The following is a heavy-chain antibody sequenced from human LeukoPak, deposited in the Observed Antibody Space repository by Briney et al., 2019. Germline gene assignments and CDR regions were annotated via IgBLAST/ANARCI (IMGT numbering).Heavy chain of an antibody. Sequence: GGSLRLSCAASGFTFSNYWMSCVRQAPGKGLEWVANIKEDGSEKYYVDSVKGRFTISRDNGKNSLYLQMNSLRVEDTAVYYCARGGLRYFALWGQGALVTVSS. D-gene: IGHD3-16*01. CDR2: IKEDGSEK. J-gene: IGHJ5*02. CDR1: GFTFSNYW. CDR3: ARGGLRYFAL. V-gene: IGHV3-7*04.